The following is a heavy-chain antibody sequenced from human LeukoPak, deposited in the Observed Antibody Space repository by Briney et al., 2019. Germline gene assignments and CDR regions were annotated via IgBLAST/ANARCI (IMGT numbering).Heavy chain of an antibody. D-gene: IGHD3-10*01. V-gene: IGHV4-30-4*01. Sequence: SETLSLTCTVSGGSISSGDYYWSWIRQPPGKGLEWIGYIYYSGSTYYNPSLKSRVTISVDTSKNQFSLKLSSVTAADTAVYYCARDRAYYGSGDVSFDIWGKGTTVTVFS. CDR1: GGSISSGDYY. CDR2: IYYSGST. J-gene: IGHJ6*04. CDR3: ARDRAYYGSGDVSFDI.